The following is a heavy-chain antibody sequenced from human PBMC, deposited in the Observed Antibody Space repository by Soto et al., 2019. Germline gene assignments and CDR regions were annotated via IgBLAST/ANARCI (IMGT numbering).Heavy chain of an antibody. D-gene: IGHD2-8*02. J-gene: IGHJ6*02. CDR2: SSWNSGTI. CDR3: AKSTGGTANGMGV. CDR1: GFSFDDYA. Sequence: EVQVVESGGGLVQPGRSLRLSCAASGFSFDDYAMHWVRQAPGKGLEWVSGSSWNSGTIGYADSVKGRFTISRDNAKNCLCLQMNSVRAEDTAMYDCAKSTGGTANGMGVWGQGTTVTVSS. V-gene: IGHV3-9*01.